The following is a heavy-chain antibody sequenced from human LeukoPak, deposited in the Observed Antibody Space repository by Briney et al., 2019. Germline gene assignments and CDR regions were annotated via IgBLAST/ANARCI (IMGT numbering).Heavy chain of an antibody. CDR1: GGSINNGGYY. D-gene: IGHD1-26*01. V-gene: IGHV4-61*08. Sequence: SETLSLTCTVSGGSINNGGYYWSWIRQHPGKGLEWIGYIYYSGSSYYNPSLKSRVTISVDTSKNQFSLKLSSVTAVDTAVYYCASGKWELLFGNWGQGTLVTVSS. J-gene: IGHJ4*02. CDR3: ASGKWELLFGN. CDR2: IYYSGSS.